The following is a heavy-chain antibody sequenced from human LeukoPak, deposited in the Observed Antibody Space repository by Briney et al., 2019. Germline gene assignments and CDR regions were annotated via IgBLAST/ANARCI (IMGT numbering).Heavy chain of an antibody. Sequence: SETLSLTCTVSGGSISSSNFYWGWIRQPPGKGLEWIGSIYYSGSTNYNPSLKSRVTISVDTSKNQFSLKLSSVTAADTAVYYCARESSGYDFNYYYYMDVWGKGTTVTISS. CDR2: IYYSGST. J-gene: IGHJ6*03. V-gene: IGHV4-39*07. D-gene: IGHD5-12*01. CDR3: ARESSGYDFNYYYYMDV. CDR1: GGSISSSNFY.